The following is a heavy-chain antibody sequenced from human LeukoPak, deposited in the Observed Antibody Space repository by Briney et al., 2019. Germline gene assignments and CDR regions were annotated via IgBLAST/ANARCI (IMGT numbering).Heavy chain of an antibody. CDR1: GFTVSSNY. CDR3: ARELVRGADDAFDI. Sequence: GGSLRLSCAASGFTVSSNYMSWVRQAPGKGLEWVSVIYSGGSTYYADSVKGRFTISSDNSKNTLYLQMNSLRAEDTAVYYCARELVRGADDAFDIWGQGTMVTVSS. V-gene: IGHV3-66*01. CDR2: IYSGGST. J-gene: IGHJ3*02. D-gene: IGHD3-10*01.